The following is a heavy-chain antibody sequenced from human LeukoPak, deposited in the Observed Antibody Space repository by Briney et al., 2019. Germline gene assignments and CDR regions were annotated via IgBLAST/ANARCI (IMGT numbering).Heavy chain of an antibody. Sequence: SETLSLTCSVSGDSMSSGGYLWTWMRQHPGKGLEWIGCIFYNGGSYYSPSLQSRLTISVDTSQKQFSLKISSVTAADTAVYYCVRLTCSGSSCSGGGAFDVWGQGTVVTVSS. J-gene: IGHJ3*01. D-gene: IGHD2-2*01. CDR1: GDSMSSGGYL. CDR3: VRLTCSGSSCSGGGAFDV. V-gene: IGHV4-31*03. CDR2: IFYNGGS.